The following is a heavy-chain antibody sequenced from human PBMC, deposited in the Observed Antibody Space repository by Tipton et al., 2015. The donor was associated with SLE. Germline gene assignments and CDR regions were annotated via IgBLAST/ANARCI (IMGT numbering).Heavy chain of an antibody. CDR3: ARDSITMVQGDTVSLSWLDP. J-gene: IGHJ5*02. CDR2: SHHSGGT. CDR1: GYSISRGYF. D-gene: IGHD3-10*01. Sequence: TLSLTCTVSGYSISRGYFWAWIRQSPGKGLEWIGESHHSGGTNYKSSLKSRISASVDTSRNQVSLRLNSVTAADTAVYYCARDSITMVQGDTVSLSWLDPWGQGTLVTVSS. V-gene: IGHV4-38-2*02.